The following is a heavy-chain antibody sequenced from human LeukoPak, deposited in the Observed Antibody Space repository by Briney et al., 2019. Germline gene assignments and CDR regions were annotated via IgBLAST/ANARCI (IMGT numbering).Heavy chain of an antibody. CDR1: GGSISSYY. J-gene: IGHJ3*02. Sequence: SETLSLTCTVSGGSISSYYWSWIRQPAGKGLEWIGRIYISGSTNYNPSLKSRLTMSVDASKNQFSLKLNSVTAADTAVYYCARRRRCSGGSCYSRAFDIWGQGTMVTVSS. CDR3: ARRRRCSGGSCYSRAFDI. D-gene: IGHD2-15*01. CDR2: IYISGST. V-gene: IGHV4-4*07.